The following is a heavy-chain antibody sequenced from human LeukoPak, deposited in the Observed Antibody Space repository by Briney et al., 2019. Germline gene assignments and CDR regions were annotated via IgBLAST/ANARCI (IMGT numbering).Heavy chain of an antibody. CDR1: GGSISSYY. V-gene: IGHV4-59*01. D-gene: IGHD5-18*01. Sequence: SETLSLTCTVSGGSISSYYWNWLGQPPGKGQDCICYIYYSRSTNYNPSLKSRVTISVDTSKNQFSLKLSSVTAADTAVYYCAGVGYNLDYWGQGTLVTVSS. CDR3: AGVGYNLDY. CDR2: IYYSRST. J-gene: IGHJ4*02.